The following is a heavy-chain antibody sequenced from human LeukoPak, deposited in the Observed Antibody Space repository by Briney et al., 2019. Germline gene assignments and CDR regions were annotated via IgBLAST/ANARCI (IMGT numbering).Heavy chain of an antibody. V-gene: IGHV1-18*01. Sequence: ASVKVSCKASGYTFIIYGISWVRQAPGQGLEWMGRISTNNGNTNYAQKLQGRVTMTADTSTSTAYMELGSLRSDDTAVYYCARDLDNRNDLYYLDWWGQGTLVTVSS. CDR2: ISTNNGNT. D-gene: IGHD1-20*01. CDR3: ARDLDNRNDLYYLDW. CDR1: GYTFIIYG. J-gene: IGHJ4*02.